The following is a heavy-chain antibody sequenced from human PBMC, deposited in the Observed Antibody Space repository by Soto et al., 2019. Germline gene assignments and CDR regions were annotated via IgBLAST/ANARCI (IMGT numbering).Heavy chain of an antibody. CDR3: ARLRSSSDVYPDY. V-gene: IGHV3-72*01. J-gene: IGHJ4*02. CDR2: SRNKANTYTT. D-gene: IGHD6-19*01. CDR1: GFIFSDHY. Sequence: EVQLVESGGGLVQPGGSLRLSCAVSGFIFSDHYMDWVRQAPGKGLEWVGRSRNKANTYTTEYAASVKGRFTVSRDDSQNSLYVQMTSLKSEDTAVYYCARLRSSSDVYPDYWGQGTLVTVSS.